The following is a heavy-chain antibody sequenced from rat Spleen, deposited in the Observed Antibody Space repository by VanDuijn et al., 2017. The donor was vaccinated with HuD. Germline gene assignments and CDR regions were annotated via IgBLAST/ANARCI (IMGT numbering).Heavy chain of an antibody. CDR2: ISYSGST. Sequence: EVQLQESGPGLVKPSQSLSLTCSVTGYSITSNYWGWIRKFPGNKMEWMGYISYSGSTSYNPSLKSRISITRDTSKNQFFLQLNSVTTEDTAIYYCARHGYNSYFDYWGQGVMVTVSS. D-gene: IGHD1-9*01. V-gene: IGHV3-1*01. CDR3: ARHGYNSYFDY. CDR1: GYSITSNY. J-gene: IGHJ2*01.